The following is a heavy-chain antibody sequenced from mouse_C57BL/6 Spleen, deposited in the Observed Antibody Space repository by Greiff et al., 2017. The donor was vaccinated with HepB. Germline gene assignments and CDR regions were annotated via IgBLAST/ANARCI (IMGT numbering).Heavy chain of an antibody. V-gene: IGHV1-52*01. D-gene: IGHD1-1*01. CDR2: IDPSDSET. CDR3: ARSGGSSSYYFDY. J-gene: IGHJ2*01. CDR1: GYTFTSYW. Sequence: QVQLQQPGAELVRPGSSVKLSCKASGYTFTSYWMHWVKQRPIQGLEWIGNIDPSDSETHYNQKFKDKATLTVDKSSSTAYMQLSRLTSEDSAVYYCARSGGSSSYYFDYWGQGTTLTVSS.